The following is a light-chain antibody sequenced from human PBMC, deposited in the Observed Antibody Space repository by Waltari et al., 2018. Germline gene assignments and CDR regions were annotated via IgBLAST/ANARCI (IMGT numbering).Light chain of an antibody. CDR1: QNLSKY. CDR3: QHYESLPVT. CDR2: HAS. J-gene: IGKJ1*01. V-gene: IGKV3-20*01. Sequence: SGRASQNLSKYLGWYQQKPGQAPRLLIYHASSRAAGIPDRFSGSGYGTDFSLTISRLEPEDFAVYYCQHYESLPVTFGQGTKLEIK.